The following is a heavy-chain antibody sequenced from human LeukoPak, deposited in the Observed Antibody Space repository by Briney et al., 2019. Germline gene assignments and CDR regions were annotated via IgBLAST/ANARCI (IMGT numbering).Heavy chain of an antibody. J-gene: IGHJ4*02. V-gene: IGHV1-69*01. CDR2: IIPIFGTA. Sequence: ASVKVSCKASGGTFSSYAISWVRQAPGQGLEWMGGIIPIFGTANCAQKFQGRVTITADESMSTAYMELSSLRSEDTAVCYCARSSPGMTGYFFDYWGQGTLVTVSS. D-gene: IGHD3-9*01. CDR3: ARSSPGMTGYFFDY. CDR1: GGTFSSYA.